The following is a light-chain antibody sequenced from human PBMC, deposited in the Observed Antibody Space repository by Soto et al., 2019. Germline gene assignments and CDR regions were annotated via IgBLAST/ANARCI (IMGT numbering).Light chain of an antibody. CDR2: DAS. J-gene: IGKJ2*01. V-gene: IGKV1-5*01. Sequence: DIQMTQSPSTLSASVGDRVTITCRASQSISSWLAWYQQKPGKAPKLLIYDASSLESGVPSRFSGSGSGTDFTLTISSLQPDDVATYYCQQYNSFTTFGEGTKLEIK. CDR1: QSISSW. CDR3: QQYNSFTT.